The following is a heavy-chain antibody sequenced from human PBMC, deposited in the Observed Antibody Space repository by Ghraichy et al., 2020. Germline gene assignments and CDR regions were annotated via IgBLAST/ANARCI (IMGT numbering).Heavy chain of an antibody. V-gene: IGHV7-4-1*02. J-gene: IGHJ3*02. Sequence: ASVKVSCKASGYTFTSYAMNWVRQAPGQGLEWMGWINTNTGNPTYAQGFTGRFVFSLDTSVSTAYLQISSLKAEDTAMYYCARAWEDSYYNWNDHTGAFDIWGQGTMVTVSS. CDR3: ARAWEDSYYNWNDHTGAFDI. D-gene: IGHD1-20*01. CDR1: GYTFTSYA. CDR2: INTNTGNP.